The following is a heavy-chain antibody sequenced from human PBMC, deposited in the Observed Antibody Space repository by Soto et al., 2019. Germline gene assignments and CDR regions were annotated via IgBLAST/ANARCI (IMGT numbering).Heavy chain of an antibody. CDR2: TYYRSKWYN. CDR1: GDSFSSNSAA. Sequence: SQTLSLTCAISGDSFSSNSAAWNWIRQSPSRGLEWLGRTYYRSKWYNDYAVSVKSRITINPDTSKNQFSLQLNSVTPEDTAVYYCAREGWPKDYSSSWIDYWGQGTLVTVSS. V-gene: IGHV6-1*01. J-gene: IGHJ4*02. CDR3: AREGWPKDYSSSWIDY. D-gene: IGHD6-13*01.